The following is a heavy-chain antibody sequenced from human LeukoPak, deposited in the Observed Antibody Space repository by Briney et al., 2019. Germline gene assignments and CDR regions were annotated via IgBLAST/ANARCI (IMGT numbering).Heavy chain of an antibody. CDR1: GYTFTGYY. CDR2: INPNGGGT. D-gene: IGHD6-19*01. Sequence: ASVKVSCKASGYTFTGYYMHWVRQAPGQGLEWMGWINPNGGGTNYAQKFQGRVTMTRDTSISTAYMELSRLRSDDTAVYYCALGGYSSGWQIDYWGQGTLVTVSS. V-gene: IGHV1-2*02. J-gene: IGHJ4*02. CDR3: ALGGYSSGWQIDY.